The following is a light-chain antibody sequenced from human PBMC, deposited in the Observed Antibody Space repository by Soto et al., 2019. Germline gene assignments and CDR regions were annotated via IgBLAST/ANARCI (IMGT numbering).Light chain of an antibody. V-gene: IGKV3-20*01. CDR1: RSVSSNY. CDR3: QQYGSSPMT. Sequence: EIVLTQSPGTLSLSPGERATLSCRASRSVSSNYLAWYQQNPGQAPRLLVYGASSRATGIPARFSGSGSGTDFALTISRLEPEDFAVYYCQQYGSSPMTFGQGTKVDIK. CDR2: GAS. J-gene: IGKJ1*01.